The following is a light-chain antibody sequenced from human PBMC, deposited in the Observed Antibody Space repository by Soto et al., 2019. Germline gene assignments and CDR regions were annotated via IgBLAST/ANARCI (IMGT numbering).Light chain of an antibody. CDR3: SSYASSGTLP. CDR1: SSDIGGHDY. V-gene: IGLV2-14*03. CDR2: GVS. J-gene: IGLJ1*01. Sequence: QSALTQPASVSGSPGQSITISCTGTSSDIGGHDYVSWYQQHPGKAPKLLVYGVSNRPSGVSFRFSGSKSGNTASLTISGLQADDEADYYCSSYASSGTLPFGTGTKLTVL.